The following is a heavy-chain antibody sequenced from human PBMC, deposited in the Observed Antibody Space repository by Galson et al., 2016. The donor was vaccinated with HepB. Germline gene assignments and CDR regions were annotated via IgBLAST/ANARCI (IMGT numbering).Heavy chain of an antibody. CDR2: IYRGGNT. D-gene: IGHD5-24*01. V-gene: IGHV4/OR15-8*02. J-gene: IGHJ6*02. CDR3: ARGRGEVATISMDV. Sequence: SETLSLTCDVSGGSLSSGHWWSWVRQPPEKGLEWIGEIYRGGNTDYSPSFKGRVTISMDKSKNQFSLKLTSVIAADTAVYYCARGRGEVATISMDVWGQGTWVTVSS. CDR1: GGSLSSGHW.